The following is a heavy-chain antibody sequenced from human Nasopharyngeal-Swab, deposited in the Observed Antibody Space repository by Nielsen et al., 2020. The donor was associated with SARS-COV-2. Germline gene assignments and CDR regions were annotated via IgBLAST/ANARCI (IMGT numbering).Heavy chain of an antibody. CDR3: ASACSSTSCSYYYYGMGV. CDR2: MNPNSGNT. V-gene: IGHV1-8*01. CDR1: GYTFTSYD. Sequence: ASVKVSCKASGYTFTSYDINWVRQATGQGLEWMGWMNPNSGNTGYAQKFQGRVTITRNTSISTAYMELSSLRSEDTAVYYCASACSSTSCSYYYYGMGVWGQGTTVTVSS. J-gene: IGHJ6*02. D-gene: IGHD2-2*01.